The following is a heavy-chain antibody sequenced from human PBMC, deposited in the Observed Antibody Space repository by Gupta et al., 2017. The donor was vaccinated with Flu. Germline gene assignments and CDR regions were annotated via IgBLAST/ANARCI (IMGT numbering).Heavy chain of an antibody. CDR1: GFTFSSYA. CDR3: ARGYCSSTSCLPYYFDY. D-gene: IGHD2-2*01. J-gene: IGHJ4*02. Sequence: EVQLLESGGGLVQPGGSLRLSCAASGFTFSSYAMSWVRQAPGKGLEWVSGISGSGGSKYFADSVKGRFTISRDNSKNTLYLQMNSLRAEDTAVYYCARGYCSSTSCLPYYFDYWGQGTLVTVSS. V-gene: IGHV3-23*01. CDR2: ISGSGGSK.